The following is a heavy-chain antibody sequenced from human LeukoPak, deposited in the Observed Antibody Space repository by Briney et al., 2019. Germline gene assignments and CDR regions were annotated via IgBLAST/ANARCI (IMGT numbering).Heavy chain of an antibody. CDR2: ISYDGSNK. Sequence: SCKASGYTFTSYAMHWVRQAPGKGLEWVAVISYDGSNKYYADSVKGRFTISRDNSKNTLYLQMNSLRAEDTAVYYCARGSSGSYLDYWGQGTLVTVSS. V-gene: IGHV3-30*04. D-gene: IGHD1-26*01. CDR1: GYTFTSYA. CDR3: ARGSSGSYLDY. J-gene: IGHJ4*02.